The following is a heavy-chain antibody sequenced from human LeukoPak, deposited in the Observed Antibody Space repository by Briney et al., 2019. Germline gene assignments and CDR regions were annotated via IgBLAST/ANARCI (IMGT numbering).Heavy chain of an antibody. J-gene: IGHJ6*03. CDR3: ARGLASGSYYYYYYMDV. D-gene: IGHD6-25*01. Sequence: TLSLTCTVSGGSISNGGYYWIWIRQHPGQGLEWIRSIDYSSGTYYNPSLKSRITISVDTSKNQYSLMLSYVTAADTDVYYGARGLASGSYYYYYYMDVWGKGTTVTVSS. CDR1: GGSISNGGYY. CDR2: IDYSSGT. V-gene: IGHV4-31*03.